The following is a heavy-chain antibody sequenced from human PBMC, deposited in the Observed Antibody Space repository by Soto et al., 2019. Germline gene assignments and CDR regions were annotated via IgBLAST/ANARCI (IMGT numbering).Heavy chain of an antibody. D-gene: IGHD3-9*01. Sequence: GGSLRLSCAASGFTFSSYSMNWVRQAPGKGLEWVSYISSSSNNTYYADSVKGRFTISRDNSKNTLFLQMSSLRVEDTAVYYCVNAPTGYYDYWGQGTLVTVSS. CDR2: ISSSSNNT. CDR3: VNAPTGYYDY. V-gene: IGHV3-48*01. J-gene: IGHJ4*02. CDR1: GFTFSSYS.